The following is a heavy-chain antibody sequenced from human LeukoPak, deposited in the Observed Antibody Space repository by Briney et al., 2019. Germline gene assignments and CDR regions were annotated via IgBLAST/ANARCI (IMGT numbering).Heavy chain of an antibody. CDR2: IYASGST. D-gene: IGHD3-22*01. J-gene: IGHJ6*02. CDR3: AREQGAYYYDSSGYPSYYYYYGMDV. Sequence: SETLSLTCTVSGGSISSFYWSWIRQPPGKGLEWIGYIYASGSTYYNPSLKSRVTISVDTSKNQFSLKLSSVTAADTAVYYCAREQGAYYYDSSGYPSYYYYYGMDVWGQGTTVTVSS. CDR1: GGSISSFY. V-gene: IGHV4-4*08.